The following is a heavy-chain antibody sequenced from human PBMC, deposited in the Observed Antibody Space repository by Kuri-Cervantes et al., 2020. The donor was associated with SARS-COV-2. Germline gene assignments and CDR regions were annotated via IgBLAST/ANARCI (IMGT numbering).Heavy chain of an antibody. D-gene: IGHD1-26*01. CDR1: GFTFSSYG. V-gene: IGHV3-30*18. J-gene: IGHJ4*02. CDR2: ISYDGSNK. Sequence: GGSLRLSCAASGFTFSSYGMHWVRQAPGRGLEWVAVISYDGSNKYYADSVKGRFTISRDNSKNTLYLQMNSLRAEDTAVYYCAKGGGPGSYIPLDYWGQGTLVTDSS. CDR3: AKGGGPGSYIPLDY.